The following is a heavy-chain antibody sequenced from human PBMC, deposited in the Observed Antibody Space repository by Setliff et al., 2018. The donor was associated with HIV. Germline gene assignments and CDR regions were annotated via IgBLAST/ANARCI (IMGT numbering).Heavy chain of an antibody. Sequence: SETLSLTCTVSGGSISSGYYYWSWIRQYPGKGLEWIGYIYYSGNPFYNPSLRSRVTISLDTSKNQFSLKLSSVTAADTAVYYCARGFDYAQRPPLYYFDYWGQGTLVTVPS. D-gene: IGHD2-2*01. CDR2: IYYSGNP. J-gene: IGHJ4*02. CDR1: GGSISSGYYY. V-gene: IGHV4-31*03. CDR3: ARGFDYAQRPPLYYFDY.